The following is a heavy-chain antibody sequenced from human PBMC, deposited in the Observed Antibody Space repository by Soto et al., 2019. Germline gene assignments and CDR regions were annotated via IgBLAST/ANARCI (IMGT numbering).Heavy chain of an antibody. CDR3: ARRLGYAFDI. J-gene: IGHJ3*02. Sequence: QVQLQESGPGLVKPSETLSLTCTVSGGSISSYYWSWIRQPPGKGLEWIGYIYYSWSTNYKPSLKRRVTISVGTSKNPFSLKLGSLTAADTAVYYWARRLGYAFDIWGQGTMVTVSS. CDR1: GGSISSYY. CDR2: IYYSWST. V-gene: IGHV4-59*08. D-gene: IGHD3-16*01.